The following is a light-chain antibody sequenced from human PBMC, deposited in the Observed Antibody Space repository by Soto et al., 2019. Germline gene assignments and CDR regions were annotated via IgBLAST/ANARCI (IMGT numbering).Light chain of an antibody. CDR3: QQYENPPT. Sequence: DIQMTQSPSSLSASVGDRVTITCQASQNINNYLNWYQQKPGRAPKLLIXXASNLGPGVPSRFRGSGSGTDFTFTISSLQPEDIATYYCQQYENPPTFGQWTRREIK. CDR1: QNINNY. J-gene: IGKJ5*01. V-gene: IGKV1-33*01. CDR2: XAS.